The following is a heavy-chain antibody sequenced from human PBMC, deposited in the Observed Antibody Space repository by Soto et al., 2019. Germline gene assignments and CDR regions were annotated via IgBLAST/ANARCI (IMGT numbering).Heavy chain of an antibody. Sequence: QVQLVQSGAGVQKPGATANISCKASGYRFTAYDMHWVRQAPGQRLEWLGWINTATGDTKYSPSFQGRVTLSRDTSATTAYMELSGLRFEDTAVYCCARTRGYCSGGSCYPLDHWGQGTLVTVSS. CDR2: INTATGDT. CDR3: ARTRGYCSGGSCYPLDH. J-gene: IGHJ4*02. D-gene: IGHD2-15*01. V-gene: IGHV1-3*04. CDR1: GYRFTAYD.